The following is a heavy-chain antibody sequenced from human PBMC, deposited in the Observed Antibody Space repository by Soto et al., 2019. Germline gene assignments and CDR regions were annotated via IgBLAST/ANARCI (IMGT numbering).Heavy chain of an antibody. D-gene: IGHD3-16*01. CDR1: GFTFSSYD. CDR2: IGTAGDT. CDR3: ARAARYGGSIWYFDL. Sequence: GVSLRLSCAASGFTFSSYDMHWVRQATGKGLEWVSAIGTAGDTYYPGSVKGRFTISRENAKNSLYLQMNSLRAGDTAVYYCARAARYGGSIWYFDLWGRGTLVTVSS. J-gene: IGHJ2*01. V-gene: IGHV3-13*01.